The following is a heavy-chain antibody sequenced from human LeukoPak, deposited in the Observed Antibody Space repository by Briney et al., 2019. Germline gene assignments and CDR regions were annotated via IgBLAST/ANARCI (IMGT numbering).Heavy chain of an antibody. D-gene: IGHD5-18*01. CDR2: TNPSGGST. J-gene: IGHJ6*02. CDR3: ARDGVTDGMDV. Sequence: ASVTVSCKASGYTFTSYYMNWVRQSTGQPLEWMEITNPSGGSTSYAQEFQDRVAMTRDTSKSTVYMELSSLTSEDTAVYYCARDGVTDGMDVWGQGTTVTVSS. CDR1: GYTFTSYY. V-gene: IGHV1-46*01.